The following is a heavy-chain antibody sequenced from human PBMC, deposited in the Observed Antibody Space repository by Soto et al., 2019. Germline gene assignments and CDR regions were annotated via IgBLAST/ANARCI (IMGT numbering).Heavy chain of an antibody. CDR1: GYTFTSYG. V-gene: IGHV1-18*01. D-gene: IGHD2-2*01. Sequence: ASVKVSCKASGYTFTSYGIIWVRQAPGQGLEWMGWISAYNGNTNYAQKLQGRVTMTTDTSTSTAYMELRSLRSDDTAVYYCARDPPYGCSSTSCYSGEFDPWGQGTLVTVSS. CDR3: ARDPPYGCSSTSCYSGEFDP. J-gene: IGHJ5*02. CDR2: ISAYNGNT.